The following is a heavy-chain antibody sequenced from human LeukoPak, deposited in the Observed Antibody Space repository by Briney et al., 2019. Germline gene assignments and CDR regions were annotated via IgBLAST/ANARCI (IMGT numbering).Heavy chain of an antibody. CDR2: IYYRGST. V-gene: IGHV4-59*03. D-gene: IGHD1-26*01. CDR1: GGSISSYY. CDR3: AYGRSPLHAFEI. J-gene: IGHJ3*02. Sequence: SETLSLTCTVSGGSISSYYWSWLRQPPGKGLEGIGYIYYRGSTNYNPSLKSRFTISLDTSKNQFSLNLSSVTAADTAVYYCAYGRSPLHAFEIWGQGTMVTVSS.